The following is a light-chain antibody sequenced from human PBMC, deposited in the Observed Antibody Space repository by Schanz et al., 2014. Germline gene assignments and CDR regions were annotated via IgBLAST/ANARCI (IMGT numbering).Light chain of an antibody. J-gene: IGKJ3*01. CDR2: SAS. CDR3: QQYGSSPPFT. V-gene: IGKV3-20*01. Sequence: EIVLTQSPGALSLSPGERATFSCRASQRVNTNFLAWYQQKPGQAPRLLIYSASVRASGIPARFSAIGSGTEFTLTISRLEPEDFAVYYCQQYGSSPPFTFGPGTKVDIK. CDR1: QRVNTNF.